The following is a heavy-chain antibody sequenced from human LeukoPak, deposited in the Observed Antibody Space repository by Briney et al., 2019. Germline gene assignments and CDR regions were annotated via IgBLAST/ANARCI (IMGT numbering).Heavy chain of an antibody. Sequence: GGSLRLSCTVSGFTFDDYAMHWARHTRGKGLEWVAGITWNRDNIGYGDSVKGRFTISRDNVKDVLYLQMNSLRPEDTALYYCAKDLSSAITSALVLDVWGQGTTVTVS. CDR3: AKDLSSAITSALVLDV. CDR1: GFTFDDYA. V-gene: IGHV3-9*01. D-gene: IGHD3-22*01. J-gene: IGHJ6*02. CDR2: ITWNRDNI.